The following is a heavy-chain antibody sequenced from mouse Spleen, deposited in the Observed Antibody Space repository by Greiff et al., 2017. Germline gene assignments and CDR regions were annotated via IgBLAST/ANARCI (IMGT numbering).Heavy chain of an antibody. V-gene: IGHV5-9*04. D-gene: IGHD4-1*01. J-gene: IGHJ2*01. Sequence: EVKLVESGGGLVKPGGSLKLSCAASGFTFRSSAMSWVRPTPEKRLEWVANISSGGGNTYYPDSVKGRFTISRDNAKNTLYLQMSSLKSEDTAMYYCARQGVGPFDYWGQGTTLTVSS. CDR1: GFTFRSSA. CDR3: ARQGVGPFDY. CDR2: ISSGGGNT.